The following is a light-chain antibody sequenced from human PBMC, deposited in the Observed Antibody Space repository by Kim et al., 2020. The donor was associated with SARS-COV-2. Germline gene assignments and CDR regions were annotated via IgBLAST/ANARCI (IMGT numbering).Light chain of an antibody. V-gene: IGKV3-20*01. CDR1: ESVRNNY. Sequence: EMVLTQSPGTLSLSPGDRATLSCRASESVRNNYLAWYQQKPGQAPRLVIYGASSRATGIPDRFSGSGSGTDFTLTISGLEPEDFAVYYCQKYGSSPRTFGQGTKVDIK. CDR3: QKYGSSPRT. J-gene: IGKJ1*01. CDR2: GAS.